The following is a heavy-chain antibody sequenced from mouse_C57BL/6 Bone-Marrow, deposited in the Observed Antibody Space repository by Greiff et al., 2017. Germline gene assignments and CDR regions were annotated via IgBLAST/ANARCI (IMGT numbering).Heavy chain of an antibody. CDR1: GYTFTSYW. CDR3: AKGGLFYYFCF. Sequence: VQLQQSGTVLARPGASVKMSCKASGYTFTSYWMHWVKQRPGQGLEWIGEIDPSDSYTNYNQKFKGKSTLTVDKSSSTAYMQLSSLTSEDSAVYYCAKGGLFYYFCFWGQSTTLTVSS. D-gene: IGHD2-3*01. CDR2: IDPSDSYT. J-gene: IGHJ2*01. V-gene: IGHV1-69*01.